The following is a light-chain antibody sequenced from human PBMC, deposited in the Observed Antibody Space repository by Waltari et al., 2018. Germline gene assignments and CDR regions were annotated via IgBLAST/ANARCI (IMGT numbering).Light chain of an antibody. Sequence: DIQMTQSLSSLSASPEDKVTTTCRASQPISYYLNWYQQLPGRAPKPLIHVASSLQTGVPSRFSGSGSGTNFTLTISSLQPEDFATYICQQSYSLPYTFGQGT. CDR2: VAS. CDR1: QPISYY. J-gene: IGKJ2*01. V-gene: IGKV1-39*01. CDR3: QQSYSLPYT.